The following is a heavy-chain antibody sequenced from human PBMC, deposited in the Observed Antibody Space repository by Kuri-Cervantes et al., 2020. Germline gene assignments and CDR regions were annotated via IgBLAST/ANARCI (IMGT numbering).Heavy chain of an antibody. Sequence: GSLRLSCAVYGGSFSGHYWNWIRQPAGKGLEWIGRIYNSGTNYNPSLKGRVTMSVDTSKNQFSLRLTSVTAADTAVYYCARDFRSGFPGTYTYYYSVDVWGQGTMVTVYS. CDR2: IYNSGT. J-gene: IGHJ6*02. V-gene: IGHV4-4*07. CDR3: ARDFRSGFPGTYTYYYSVDV. CDR1: GGSFSGHY. D-gene: IGHD3-3*01.